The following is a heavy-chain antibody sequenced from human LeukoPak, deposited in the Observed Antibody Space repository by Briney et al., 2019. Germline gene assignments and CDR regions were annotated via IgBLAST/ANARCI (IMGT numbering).Heavy chain of an antibody. J-gene: IGHJ4*02. D-gene: IGHD5-12*01. CDR3: ARSLSGYDPLSAF. CDR2: MTASSVTF. CDR1: GFTFSSYS. V-gene: IGHV3-48*04. Sequence: GGSLRVSCEVSGFTFSSYSMTWVRQVPGRGLEWIAYMTASSVTFYYADSVRGRFTISRDNAGNSLFLQMNSLTVEDTAVYYCARSLSGYDPLSAFWGQGTLVTVSS.